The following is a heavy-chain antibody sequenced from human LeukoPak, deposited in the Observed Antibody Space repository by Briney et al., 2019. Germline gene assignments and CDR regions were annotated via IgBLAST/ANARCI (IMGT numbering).Heavy chain of an antibody. CDR2: IYPGDSDT. Sequence: HGESLKIPCKGSGYSFTSYWIGWARQMPGKGLEWMGIIYPGDSDTRYSPSFQGQVTISADKSISTAYPQWSSLKASDTAMYYCARRRGSSGWYEIDYWGQGTLVSVSS. V-gene: IGHV5-51*01. CDR3: ARRRGSSGWYEIDY. CDR1: GYSFTSYW. J-gene: IGHJ4*02. D-gene: IGHD6-19*01.